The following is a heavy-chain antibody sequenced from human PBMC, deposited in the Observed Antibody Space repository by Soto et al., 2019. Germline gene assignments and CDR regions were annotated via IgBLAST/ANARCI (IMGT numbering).Heavy chain of an antibody. D-gene: IGHD5-12*01. J-gene: IGHJ4*02. CDR3: AKDPWMATNSWTWALDY. V-gene: IGHV3-23*01. CDR1: GFTFSNYA. CDR2: ISDSGSNT. Sequence: GGSLRLSCAVSGFTFSNYALTWVRQAPGKGLEWVSSISDSGSNTYYADSVKGRFTVSRDNSKNTLYLQMHSLRAEDTAVYYCAKDPWMATNSWTWALDYWGQGTLVTVS.